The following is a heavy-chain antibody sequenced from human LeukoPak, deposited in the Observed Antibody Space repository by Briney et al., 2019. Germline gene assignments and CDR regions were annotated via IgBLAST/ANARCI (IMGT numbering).Heavy chain of an antibody. V-gene: IGHV4-59*01. CDR2: IYYSGST. D-gene: IGHD3-22*01. CDR3: ARELNYYDSSGPFDY. J-gene: IGHJ4*02. Sequence: SETLSLTCTVSGGSISSYYWSWLRQPPGKGLEWIGYIYYSGSTNYNPSLKGRVTISVDTSKNQFSLKLSSVTAADTAVYYCARELNYYDSSGPFDYWGQGTLVTVSS. CDR1: GGSISSYY.